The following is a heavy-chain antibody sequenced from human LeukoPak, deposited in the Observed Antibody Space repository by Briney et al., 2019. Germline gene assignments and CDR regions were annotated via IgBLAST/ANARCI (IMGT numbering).Heavy chain of an antibody. V-gene: IGHV1-2*02. CDR2: INLYTGGT. CDR3: ASGRGMGFLEWLILDS. J-gene: IGHJ4*02. Sequence: ASVNVSCKASGYTFTYSYMHWVRQAPGHGLEWMGWINLYTGGTDYAHKFQGRVTMTGDTSISTAYMELSRLRSDDTAIFYCASGRGMGFLEWLILDSWGQGILVTVSS. D-gene: IGHD3-3*01. CDR1: GYTFTYSY.